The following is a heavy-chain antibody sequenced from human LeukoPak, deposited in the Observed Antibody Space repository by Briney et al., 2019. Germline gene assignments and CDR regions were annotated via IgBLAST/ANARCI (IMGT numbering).Heavy chain of an antibody. Sequence: PGGSLRLSCAASGFTFSSYAMSWVRQAPGKGLEWVSAISGSGGSTYYADSVKGRFTISRDNSKNTLYLQMNSLRAEDTAVYYCARQPPQHVLRYFDWLPLDYWGQGTLVTVSS. V-gene: IGHV3-23*01. CDR2: ISGSGGST. J-gene: IGHJ4*02. D-gene: IGHD3-9*01. CDR3: ARQPPQHVLRYFDWLPLDY. CDR1: GFTFSSYA.